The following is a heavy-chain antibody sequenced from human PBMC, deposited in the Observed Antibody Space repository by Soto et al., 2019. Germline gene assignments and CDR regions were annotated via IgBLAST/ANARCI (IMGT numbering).Heavy chain of an antibody. J-gene: IGHJ5*02. CDR2: ISISGYTI. CDR1: GFTISNYE. Sequence: EVQLVESGGGLVQPGGSLRLSCAASGFTISNYEMNWVRQAPGKGLEWVSYISISGYTIYYGVSVKGRFTISRDNAKNSLYLQMNSLRAEDTAVYYCARDFMEGRNWLDPWGQGTLVTVSS. D-gene: IGHD1-1*01. V-gene: IGHV3-48*03. CDR3: ARDFMEGRNWLDP.